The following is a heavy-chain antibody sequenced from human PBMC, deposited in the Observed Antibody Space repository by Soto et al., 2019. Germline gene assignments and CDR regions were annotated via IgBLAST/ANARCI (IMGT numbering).Heavy chain of an antibody. CDR3: AWDAYYYYGMDV. Sequence: QVQLVQSGAEVKKPGSSVKVSCKASGGTFSSYAISWVRQAPGQGLEWMGGIIPIFVTANYAQKFQGRVTITADESTSTADMELSSLRSEDTAVYYCAWDAYYYYGMDVWGQGNTVTVSS. CDR2: IIPIFVTA. CDR1: GGTFSSYA. V-gene: IGHV1-69*01. J-gene: IGHJ6*02.